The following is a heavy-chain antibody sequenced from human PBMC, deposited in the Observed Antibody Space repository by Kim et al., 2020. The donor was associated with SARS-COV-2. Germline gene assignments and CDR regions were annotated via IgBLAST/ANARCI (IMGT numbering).Heavy chain of an antibody. Sequence: SETLSLTCTVSGGSISSGGYYWSWIRQHPGKGLEWIGYIYYSGSTYYNPSLKSRVTISVDTSKNQFSLKLSSVTAADTAVYYCARGEWELRGGFDPWGQGTLVTVSS. D-gene: IGHD1-26*01. J-gene: IGHJ5*02. CDR3: ARGEWELRGGFDP. CDR2: IYYSGST. CDR1: GGSISSGGYY. V-gene: IGHV4-31*03.